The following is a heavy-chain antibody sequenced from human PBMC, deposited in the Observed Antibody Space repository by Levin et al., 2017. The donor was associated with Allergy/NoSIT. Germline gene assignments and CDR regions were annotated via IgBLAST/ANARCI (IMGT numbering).Heavy chain of an antibody. Sequence: SQTLSLTCTVSGGSITSSSNYWGWIRQPPGKGLEWIGSIFYSGSTYYNPSLKSRVAISVDTSKNQFSLKLGSVTAADTAVYYCARGGAQGGRGVISDDAFDIWGQGTMVTVSS. CDR3: ARGGAQGGRGVISDDAFDI. J-gene: IGHJ3*02. V-gene: IGHV4-39*01. D-gene: IGHD3-10*01. CDR2: IFYSGST. CDR1: GGSITSSSNY.